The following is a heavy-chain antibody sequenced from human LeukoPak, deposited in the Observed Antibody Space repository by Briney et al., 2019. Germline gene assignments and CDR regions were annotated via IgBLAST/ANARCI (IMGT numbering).Heavy chain of an antibody. Sequence: PGGSLRLSCAASGFTFSSYSMNWVRQAPGKGLEWVSSISSSSSYIYYADSVKGRFTISRDNAKNSLYLQMNSLRAEDTAVYYCARDYLLVGVADYWGQGTLVTVSS. D-gene: IGHD3-3*01. J-gene: IGHJ4*02. CDR3: ARDYLLVGVADY. CDR2: ISSSSSYI. CDR1: GFTFSSYS. V-gene: IGHV3-21*01.